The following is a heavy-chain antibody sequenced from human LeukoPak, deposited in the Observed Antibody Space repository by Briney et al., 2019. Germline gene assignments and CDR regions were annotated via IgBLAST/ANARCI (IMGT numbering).Heavy chain of an antibody. CDR1: VYTFTGYY. Sequence: ASVKVSCKASVYTFTGYYIHWVRQAPGQGLEWMVWINPNSGGTNYAQKFQGRVTMPRDTSITTAYKELSGLRSDDTAIYYCARGKLAAPGRTGYNWFDPWGQGTLVTVSS. V-gene: IGHV1-2*02. CDR2: INPNSGGT. J-gene: IGHJ5*02. D-gene: IGHD6-13*01. CDR3: ARGKLAAPGRTGYNWFDP.